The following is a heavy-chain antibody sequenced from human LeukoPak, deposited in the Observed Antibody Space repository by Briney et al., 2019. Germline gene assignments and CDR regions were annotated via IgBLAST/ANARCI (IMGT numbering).Heavy chain of an antibody. D-gene: IGHD4-11*01. J-gene: IGHJ4*02. Sequence: GGSQRLSCAASGFPFSSYWMSWVRQAPGKGLEWVANIKQDGGEKFYVDSVKGRFTISWDNAKNSLYLQMNSLRAGDTAVYYCAREDHSNYNYWGQGTLVTVSS. CDR3: AREDHSNYNY. CDR1: GFPFSSYW. CDR2: IKQDGGEK. V-gene: IGHV3-7*01.